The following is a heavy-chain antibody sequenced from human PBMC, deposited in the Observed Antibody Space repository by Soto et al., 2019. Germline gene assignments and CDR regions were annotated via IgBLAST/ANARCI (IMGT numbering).Heavy chain of an antibody. J-gene: IGHJ4*02. V-gene: IGHV3-30-3*01. D-gene: IGHD1-7*01. CDR2: ISYDGSNQ. CDR1: GFTFSDFE. Sequence: QVQLVESGGGVVQPGRSLRLSCSASGFTFSDFEMYWVSQAPGKGLDWVSFISYDGSNQYYAGSVKGRFTVSRDNSKNTLFLLMNSLRPEDTAVSFCARRTGTAHRFDYWGQGPLVTVSS. CDR3: ARRTGTAHRFDY.